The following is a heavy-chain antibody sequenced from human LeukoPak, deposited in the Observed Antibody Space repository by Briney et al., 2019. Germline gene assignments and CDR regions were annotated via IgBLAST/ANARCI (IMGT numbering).Heavy chain of an antibody. CDR2: INPNSGGT. J-gene: IGHJ6*02. V-gene: IGHV1-2*02. CDR3: ARVPYDYGALETLYYYGMDV. D-gene: IGHD4-17*01. Sequence: GASVKVSCKASGYTFTGYYMHWVRQAPGQGLEWMGWINPNSGGTNYAQKFQGRVTMTRDTSISTAYMELSRLRSDDTAVYYCARVPYDYGALETLYYYGMDVWGQGTTVTVSS. CDR1: GYTFTGYY.